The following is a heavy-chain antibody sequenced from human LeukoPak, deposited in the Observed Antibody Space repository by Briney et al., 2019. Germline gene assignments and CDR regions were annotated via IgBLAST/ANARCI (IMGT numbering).Heavy chain of an antibody. CDR3: ARGRGSGRYYLPYFYYYMDV. J-gene: IGHJ6*03. Sequence: PSDTLSLNCAVYGESFSGHYWSWIRQTPGKGMEWIGEINHSGSTNLNPSRKSRVSISVDTSKRQFSLKLTSVTAADTAVYYCARGRGSGRYYLPYFYYYMDVWGKGTTVTVCS. D-gene: IGHD1-26*01. CDR1: GESFSGHY. CDR2: INHSGST. V-gene: IGHV4-34*01.